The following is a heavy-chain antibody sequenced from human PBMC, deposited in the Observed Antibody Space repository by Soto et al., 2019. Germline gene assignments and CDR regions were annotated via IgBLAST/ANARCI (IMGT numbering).Heavy chain of an antibody. Sequence: GGAQRVSCAATGCAYISVVVGWVRQALWKGLGWVANIERDGSEKYYGDSVKGRFTISRDNAKNSLYLQMNSLRAEVTAVYYCARVRVQLLWSWAQGTLVTVSA. CDR2: IERDGSEK. CDR1: GCAYISVV. CDR3: ARVRVQLLWS. J-gene: IGHJ4*02. V-gene: IGHV3-7*01. D-gene: IGHD2-2*01.